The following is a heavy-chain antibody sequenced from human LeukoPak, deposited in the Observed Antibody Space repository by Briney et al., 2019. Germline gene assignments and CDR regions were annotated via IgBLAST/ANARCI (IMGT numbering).Heavy chain of an antibody. CDR2: ISWDGGSS. V-gene: IGHV3-43D*03. CDR1: GFTFDDYA. Sequence: GGSLRLSCAASGFTFDDYAMHWVRQAPGKGLEWVSLISWDGGSSYYADSVKGRFTISRDNSKNSLYLQMNSLRAEDTALYYCAKDSVAVTGTGNIDYWGQGTQVTVSS. CDR3: AKDSVAVTGTGNIDY. D-gene: IGHD6-19*01. J-gene: IGHJ4*02.